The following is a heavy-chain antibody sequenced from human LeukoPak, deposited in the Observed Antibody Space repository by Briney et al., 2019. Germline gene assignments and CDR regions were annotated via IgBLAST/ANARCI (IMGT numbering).Heavy chain of an antibody. V-gene: IGHV1-58*01. D-gene: IGHD3-22*01. J-gene: IGHJ4*02. CDR2: IVVGSGNT. CDR1: GFTFTSSA. Sequence: SVKVSCKASGFTFTSSAVQWVRQARGQRLEWIGWIVVGSGNTNYAQKFQERVTITRDMSTSTAYMELSSLRSEDTAVYHCATDYYDSSGYYTGSYWGQGTLVTVSS. CDR3: ATDYYDSSGYYTGSY.